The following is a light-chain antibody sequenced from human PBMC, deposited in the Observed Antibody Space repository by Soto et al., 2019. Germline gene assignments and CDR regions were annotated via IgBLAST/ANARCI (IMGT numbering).Light chain of an antibody. CDR3: SSYTASGTPV. Sequence: QSVLTQPASVSGSPGQSITISCTGTSSDVGGYNYLSWYQQNPGEAPKVMIYEVSNRPSGVSNRFSGSKSGNTASLTISGLQAEDEADYYCSSYTASGTPVFSGGAKLAVL. CDR2: EVS. J-gene: IGLJ3*02. V-gene: IGLV2-14*01. CDR1: SSDVGGYNY.